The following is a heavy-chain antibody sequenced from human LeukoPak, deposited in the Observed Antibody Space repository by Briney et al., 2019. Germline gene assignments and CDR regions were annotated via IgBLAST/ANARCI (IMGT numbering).Heavy chain of an antibody. Sequence: GGSLRLSCAASGFTFSSYGMHWVRQAPGKGLEWVAVISYDGSNKYYADSVKGRFTISRDNSKNTLYLQMNSLRAEDTAVYYCASKNLEGPNSGSSGIYYYYYMDVWGKGTTVTVSS. D-gene: IGHD1-26*01. CDR2: ISYDGSNK. CDR1: GFTFSSYG. J-gene: IGHJ6*03. CDR3: ASKNLEGPNSGSSGIYYYYYMDV. V-gene: IGHV3-30*03.